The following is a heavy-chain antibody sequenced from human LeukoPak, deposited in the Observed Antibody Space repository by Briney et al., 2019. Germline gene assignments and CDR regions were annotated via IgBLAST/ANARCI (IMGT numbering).Heavy chain of an antibody. V-gene: IGHV3-33*01. CDR1: GYTFTGYY. D-gene: IGHD2-15*01. Sequence: PCKASGYTFTGYYMHWVRQAPGKGLEWVAVIWYDGSNDYYANSVKGRFTISRDNSKNTLYLQMNSLRAEDTAVYFCARKNTQDAFDIWGQGTMVTVSS. CDR3: ARKNTQDAFDI. CDR2: IWYDGSND. J-gene: IGHJ3*02.